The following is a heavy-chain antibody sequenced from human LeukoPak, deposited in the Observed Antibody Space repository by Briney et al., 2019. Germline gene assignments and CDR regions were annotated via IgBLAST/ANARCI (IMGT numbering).Heavy chain of an antibody. CDR3: ARDVDYGDYGGLLDY. D-gene: IGHD4-17*01. Sequence: GSLRLSCAASGFTFSSYGMHWVRQAPGKGLEWVSSISSSSSYIYYADSVKGRFTISRDNAKNSLYLQMSSLRAEDTAVYYCARDVDYGDYGGLLDYWGQGTLVTVSS. CDR1: GFTFSSYG. J-gene: IGHJ4*02. CDR2: ISSSSSYI. V-gene: IGHV3-21*01.